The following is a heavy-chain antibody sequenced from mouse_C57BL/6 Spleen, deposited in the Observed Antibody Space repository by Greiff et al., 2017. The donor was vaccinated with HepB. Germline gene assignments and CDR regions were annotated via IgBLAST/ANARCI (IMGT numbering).Heavy chain of an antibody. CDR3: AREGYYAFAY. D-gene: IGHD2-3*01. CDR1: GFTFSDYG. V-gene: IGHV5-17*01. CDR2: ISSGSSTI. Sequence: DVQLVESGGGLVKPGGSLKLSCAASGFTFSDYGMHWVRQAPEKGLEWVAYISSGSSTIYYADTVKGRFTISRDNAKNTLFLQMTSLRSEDTAMYYCAREGYYAFAYWGQGTLVTVSA. J-gene: IGHJ3*01.